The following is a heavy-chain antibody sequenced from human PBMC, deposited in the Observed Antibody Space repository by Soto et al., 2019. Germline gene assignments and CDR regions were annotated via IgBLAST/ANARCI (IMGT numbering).Heavy chain of an antibody. J-gene: IGHJ6*02. D-gene: IGHD2-2*02. CDR1: GGSVSSGSYY. CDR2: IYYSGST. Sequence: PSETLSLTCTVSGGSVSSGSYYWSCIRQPPGKGLEWIGYIYYSGSTNYNPSLKSRVTISVDTSKNQFSLKLSSVTAADTAVYYCARGTYCSSTSCYRPYYYYGMDVWGQGTTVTVSS. CDR3: ARGTYCSSTSCYRPYYYYGMDV. V-gene: IGHV4-61*01.